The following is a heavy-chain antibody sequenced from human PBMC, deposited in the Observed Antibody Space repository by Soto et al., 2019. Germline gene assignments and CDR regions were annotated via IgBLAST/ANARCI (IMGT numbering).Heavy chain of an antibody. J-gene: IGHJ6*02. V-gene: IGHV3-33*01. CDR2: IWYDGSKE. CDR3: ARDPRTARASAMDV. D-gene: IGHD6-6*01. CDR1: GFIFSNFG. Sequence: QVQLVESGGGVVQPGRSLRLSCAASGFIFSNFGMHWVRQAPGKGLEWVAVIWYDGSKEVSADSVKGRFTISRDNSKNTLYLQMTSLRAEDTAVYYCARDPRTARASAMDVWGQGTTVTVSS.